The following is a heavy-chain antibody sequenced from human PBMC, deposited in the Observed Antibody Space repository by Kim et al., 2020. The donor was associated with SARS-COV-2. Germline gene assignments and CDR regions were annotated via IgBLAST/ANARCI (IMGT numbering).Heavy chain of an antibody. CDR2: ISSSGSTI. D-gene: IGHD2-2*02. CDR3: ARDGGHIVVVPAAIEAYYYYGMDV. Sequence: GGSLRLSCAASGFTFSSYEMNWVRQAPGKGLEWVSYISSSGSTIYYADSVKGRFTISRDNAKNSLYLQMNSLRAEDTAVYYCARDGGHIVVVPAAIEAYYYYGMDVWGQGTTVTVSS. J-gene: IGHJ6*02. V-gene: IGHV3-48*03. CDR1: GFTFSSYE.